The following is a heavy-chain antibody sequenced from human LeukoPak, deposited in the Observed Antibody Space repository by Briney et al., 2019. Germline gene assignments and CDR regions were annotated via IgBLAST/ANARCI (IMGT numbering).Heavy chain of an antibody. J-gene: IGHJ3*02. V-gene: IGHV3-30*18. CDR3: AKDRSMTGNNDAFDI. D-gene: IGHD1-20*01. CDR2: ISYEGRNI. Sequence: PGGSLRLSCAASGVTFSSYGMHWVRQAPGKGLEWVTVISYEGRNIFYADSVTGRFIISRDNSKNTLYLQMNSLRDEDTAVYYCAKDRSMTGNNDAFDIWGQGTMVTVSS. CDR1: GVTFSSYG.